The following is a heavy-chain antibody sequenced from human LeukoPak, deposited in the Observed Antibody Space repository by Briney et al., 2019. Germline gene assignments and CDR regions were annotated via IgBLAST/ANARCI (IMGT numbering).Heavy chain of an antibody. CDR1: NFSITRGYY. CDR3: ATSGRTPF. V-gene: IGHV4-38-2*02. J-gene: IGHJ4*02. CDR2: IYHSGSV. Sequence: SETLSLTCTVSNFSITRGYYWAWIRQSPGKGLEWVGSIYHSGSVYYNPSLMGRVTMLVDTSKNQFSLRLTSVTASDTAVYFCATSGRTPFWGQGTLVTVSS. D-gene: IGHD1-26*01.